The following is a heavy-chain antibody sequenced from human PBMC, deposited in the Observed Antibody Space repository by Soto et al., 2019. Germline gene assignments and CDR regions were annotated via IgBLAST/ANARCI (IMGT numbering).Heavy chain of an antibody. J-gene: IGHJ4*02. Sequence: QVQLQQWGAGLFKPSETLSLTCAVYGGSFSGYYWSWIRQPPGKGLEWIGEINHSRSTNYNPSLKSRVTISGDTTKNQFSLKLSSVTAADTAVYYCARGQSSLLLDCWGQGVLVTVSS. CDR1: GGSFSGYY. CDR2: INHSRST. D-gene: IGHD2-8*02. CDR3: ARGQSSLLLDC. V-gene: IGHV4-34*01.